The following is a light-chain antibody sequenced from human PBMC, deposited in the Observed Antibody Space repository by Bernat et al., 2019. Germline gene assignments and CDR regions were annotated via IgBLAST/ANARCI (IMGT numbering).Light chain of an antibody. CDR2: SND. Sequence: QSVLTQPASASGTPGQRVTISWSGSSSNIGSNTVNWYQQLPGTAPKLLIYSNDQRPSGVPDRFSASKSGTTASLAISGLQSEDEADYYCAAWDDTQNKGVFGGGTQLTVL. CDR1: SSNIGSNT. V-gene: IGLV1-44*01. CDR3: AAWDDTQNKGV. J-gene: IGLJ3*02.